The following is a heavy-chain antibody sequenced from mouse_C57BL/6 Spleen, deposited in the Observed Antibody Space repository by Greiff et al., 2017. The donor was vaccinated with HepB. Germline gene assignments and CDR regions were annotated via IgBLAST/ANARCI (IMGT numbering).Heavy chain of an antibody. CDR2: IDPSDSYT. J-gene: IGHJ2*01. CDR1: GYTFTSYW. D-gene: IGHD1-1*01. V-gene: IGHV1-69*01. CDR3: AGSGSGGGLDY. Sequence: QVQLQQSGAELVMPGASVKLSCKASGYTFTSYWMHWVKQRPGQGLEWIGEIDPSDSYTNYNQKFKGKSTLTVDKSSSTAYMQLSSLTSEDSAVYYCAGSGSGGGLDYWGQGTTLTVSS.